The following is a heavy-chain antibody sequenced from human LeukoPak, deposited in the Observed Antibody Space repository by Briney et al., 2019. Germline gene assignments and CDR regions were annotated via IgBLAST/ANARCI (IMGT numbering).Heavy chain of an antibody. CDR3: ARSGGDGYYYTGYYFDY. V-gene: IGHV3-21*01. CDR1: GFTFSSYS. D-gene: IGHD3-22*01. J-gene: IGHJ4*02. Sequence: PGGSLRLSCATSGFTFSSYSMNWVRQAPGKGLEWVSSISSSSSYIYYADSVKGRFTISRDNSKNTLYLQMNSLRAEDTAVYYCARSGGDGYYYTGYYFDYWGQGTLVTVSS. CDR2: ISSSSSYI.